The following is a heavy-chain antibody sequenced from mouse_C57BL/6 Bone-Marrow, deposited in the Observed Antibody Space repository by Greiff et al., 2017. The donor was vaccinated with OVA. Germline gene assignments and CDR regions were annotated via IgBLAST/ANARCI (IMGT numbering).Heavy chain of an antibody. CDR3: GSPSFAY. CDR2: ISYDGSN. Sequence: EVQLVESGPGLVKPSQSLSLTCSVTGYSITSGYYWNWIRQFPGNKLEWMGYISYDGSNNYNPSLKNRISITRDTSKNQFFLKLNAVTTEDTATYYCGSPSFAYWGQGTLVTVSA. V-gene: IGHV3-6*01. J-gene: IGHJ3*01. CDR1: GYSITSGYY.